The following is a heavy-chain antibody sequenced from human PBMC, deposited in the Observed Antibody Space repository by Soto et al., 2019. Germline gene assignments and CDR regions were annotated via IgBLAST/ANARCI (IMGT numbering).Heavy chain of an antibody. D-gene: IGHD3-9*01. Sequence: SETLSLTCTFSGCYISSSSYYWGWIRQPPGKGLEWIGSIYYSGSTYYNPSLKSRVTISVDTSKNQFSLKLSSVTAADTAVYYCARLRVPGLTGFYYYGMDVWGQGTTVTVSS. CDR2: IYYSGST. CDR1: GCYISSSSYY. V-gene: IGHV4-39*01. J-gene: IGHJ6*02. CDR3: ARLRVPGLTGFYYYGMDV.